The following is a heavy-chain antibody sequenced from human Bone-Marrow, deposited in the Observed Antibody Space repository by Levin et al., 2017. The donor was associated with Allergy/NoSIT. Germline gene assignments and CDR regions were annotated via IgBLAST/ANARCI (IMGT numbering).Heavy chain of an antibody. V-gene: IGHV3-30*04. D-gene: IGHD3-3*01. CDR2: ISYDGSNK. J-gene: IGHJ5*02. CDR1: GFTFSSYA. Sequence: GESLKISCAASGFTFSSYAMHWVRQAPGKGLEWVAVISYDGSNKYYADSVKGRFTISRDNSKNTLYLQMNSLRAEDTAVYYCAREHGFWSGYPSGDRVFDPWGQGTLVTVSS. CDR3: AREHGFWSGYPSGDRVFDP.